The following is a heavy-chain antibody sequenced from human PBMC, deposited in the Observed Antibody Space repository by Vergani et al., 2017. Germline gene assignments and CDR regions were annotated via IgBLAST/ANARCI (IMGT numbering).Heavy chain of an antibody. J-gene: IGHJ6*02. CDR1: GFTFSGSA. V-gene: IGHV3-73*02. CDR2: IRSKANSYAT. CDR3: TSYXDILTGTYRRYYYGMDV. D-gene: IGHD3-9*01. Sequence: EVQLVESGGGLVQPGGSLKLSCAASGFTFSGSAMHWVRQASGKGLEWVGCIRSKANSYATAYAASVKGRFTISRDDSKNTAYLQMNSLKTEDTAVYYCTSYXDILTGTYRRYYYGMDVWGQGTTVTVSS.